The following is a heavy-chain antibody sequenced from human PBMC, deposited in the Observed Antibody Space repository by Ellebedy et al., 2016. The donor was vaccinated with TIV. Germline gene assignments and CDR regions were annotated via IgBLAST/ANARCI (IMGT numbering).Heavy chain of an antibody. V-gene: IGHV3-23*01. CDR1: GFNFNSSA. CDR3: AKSPGRGHITILPADY. Sequence: GESLKISCVASGFNFNSSAMSWVRQAPGKGLEWASAISSSGESTFYADSVKGRFTISRDNSKNTLYLQMNNLRAEDAATYYCAKSPGRGHITILPADYWGQGTRVTVSS. CDR2: ISSSGEST. J-gene: IGHJ4*02. D-gene: IGHD3-3*01.